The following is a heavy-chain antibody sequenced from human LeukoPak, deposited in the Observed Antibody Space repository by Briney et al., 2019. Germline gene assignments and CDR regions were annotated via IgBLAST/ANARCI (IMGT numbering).Heavy chain of an antibody. CDR3: ARARIPFGVVIPWDY. D-gene: IGHD3-3*01. CDR2: IIPIFGTA. Sequence: SVKVSCKASGGTFSSYAISLVRQAPGQGLEWMGGIIPIFGTADYAQKFQGRVTITADESTSTAYMELSSLRSEDTAVYYCARARIPFGVVIPWDYWGEGTLVTVSS. V-gene: IGHV1-69*13. CDR1: GGTFSSYA. J-gene: IGHJ4*02.